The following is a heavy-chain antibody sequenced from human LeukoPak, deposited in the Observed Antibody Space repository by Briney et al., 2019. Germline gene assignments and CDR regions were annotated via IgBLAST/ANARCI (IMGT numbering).Heavy chain of an antibody. V-gene: IGHV3-33*01. CDR3: ARGHSSSWSYYYGMDV. J-gene: IGHJ6*04. CDR1: GFTFSSYG. D-gene: IGHD6-13*01. Sequence: GGSLRLSCAASGFTFSSYGMHWVRQAPGKGLEWVAVIWYDGSNKYYADSVKGRFTISRDNSKNTLYLQMNSLGAEDTAVYYCARGHSSSWSYYYGMDVWGKGTTVTVSS. CDR2: IWYDGSNK.